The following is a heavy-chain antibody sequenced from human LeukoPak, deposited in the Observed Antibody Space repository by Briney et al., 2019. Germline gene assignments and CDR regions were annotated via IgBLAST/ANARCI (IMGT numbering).Heavy chain of an antibody. V-gene: IGHV1-8*03. CDR3: ARKYYYDSSGYYYNFFGY. J-gene: IGHJ4*02. Sequence: ASVKVSCKASGYTFTSYDINWVRRATGQGLEWMGWMSPNSGNTGYAQKFQGRVTITRNTSISTAYMELSSLRSEDTAVYYCARKYYYDSSGYYYNFFGYWGQGTLVTVSS. D-gene: IGHD3-22*01. CDR2: MSPNSGNT. CDR1: GYTFTSYD.